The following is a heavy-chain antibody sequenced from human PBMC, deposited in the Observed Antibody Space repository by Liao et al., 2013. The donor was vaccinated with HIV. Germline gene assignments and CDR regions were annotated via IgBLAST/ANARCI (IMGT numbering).Heavy chain of an antibody. Sequence: QLQLQESGSGLVKPSQTLSLTCAVSGGSISSGGYSWNWIRQPPGKGLEWIGYIYHSGSTYYNPSLKSRVTISVDRSKNQFSLKLSSVTAADTAVYYCARTSFGRGQNIDFDYWGPGVLVTVSS. D-gene: IGHD3-16*01. V-gene: IGHV4-30-2*01. J-gene: IGHJ4*01. CDR1: GGSISSGGYS. CDR2: IYHSGST. CDR3: ARTSFGRGQNIDFDY.